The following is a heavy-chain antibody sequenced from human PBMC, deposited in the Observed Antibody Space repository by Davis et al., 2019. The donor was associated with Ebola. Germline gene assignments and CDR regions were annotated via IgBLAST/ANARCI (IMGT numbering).Heavy chain of an antibody. D-gene: IGHD3-10*01. Sequence: PGGSLRLSCAASGFTFSSYGMHWVRQAPGKGLEWVSSISSSSSYIYYADSVKGRFTISRDNAKNSLYLQMNSLRAEDTAVYYCARRVGRHRDSRGGYFDYWGQGTLVTVSS. V-gene: IGHV3-21*01. CDR3: ARRVGRHRDSRGGYFDY. CDR1: GFTFSSYG. CDR2: ISSSSSYI. J-gene: IGHJ4*02.